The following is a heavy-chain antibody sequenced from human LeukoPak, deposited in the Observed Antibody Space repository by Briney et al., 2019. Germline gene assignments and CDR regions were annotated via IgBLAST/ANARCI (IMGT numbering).Heavy chain of an antibody. CDR1: GGSISSYY. J-gene: IGHJ3*02. D-gene: IGHD6-6*01. CDR3: AREYSSSSGAFDI. CDR2: IYYSGST. Sequence: SETLSLTCTVSGGSISSYYWSWIRQPPGKGLEWIGYIYYSGSTNYNPSLKSRVTISVDTSKDQFSLKLSSVTAADTAVYYCAREYSSSSGAFDIWGQGTMVTVSS. V-gene: IGHV4-59*01.